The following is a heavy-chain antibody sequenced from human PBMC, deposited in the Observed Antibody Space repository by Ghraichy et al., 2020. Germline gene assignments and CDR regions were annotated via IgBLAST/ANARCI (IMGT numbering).Heavy chain of an antibody. CDR2: ISGSGGST. CDR1: GFTFSSYA. CDR3: AKVPWELLGGYYYYYYMDV. J-gene: IGHJ6*03. D-gene: IGHD1-26*01. Sequence: GESLNISCAASGFTFSSYAMSWVRQAPGKGLEWVSAISGSGGSTYYADSVKGRFTISRDNSKNTLYLQMNSLRAEDTAVYYCAKVPWELLGGYYYYYYMDVWGKGTTVTVSS. V-gene: IGHV3-23*01.